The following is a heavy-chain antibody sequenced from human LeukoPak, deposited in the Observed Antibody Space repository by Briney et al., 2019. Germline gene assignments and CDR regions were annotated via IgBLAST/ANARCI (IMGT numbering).Heavy chain of an antibody. CDR1: GGSISSYY. D-gene: IGHD3-10*01. V-gene: IGHV4-59*12. CDR2: IYYSGST. Sequence: SETLSLTCTVSGGSISSYYWSWIRQPPGKGLEWIGYIYYSGSTNYNPSLKSRVTISVDTSKNQFSLKLSSVTAADTAVYYCARINYYYGSGSWYDAFDIWGQGTMVTVSS. CDR3: ARINYYYGSGSWYDAFDI. J-gene: IGHJ3*02.